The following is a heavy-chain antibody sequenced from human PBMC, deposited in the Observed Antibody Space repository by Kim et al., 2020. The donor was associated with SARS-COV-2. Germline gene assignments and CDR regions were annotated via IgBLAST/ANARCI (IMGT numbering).Heavy chain of an antibody. D-gene: IGHD4-17*01. J-gene: IGHJ5*02. Sequence: ASVKVSCKASGFTFTSSAVQWVRQARGQRLEWIGWIVVGSGNTNYAQKFQERVTITRDMSTSTAYMELSSLRSEDTAVYYCAAGAVYGDYLNWFDPWGQGTLVTISS. CDR2: IVVGSGNT. V-gene: IGHV1-58*01. CDR3: AAGAVYGDYLNWFDP. CDR1: GFTFTSSA.